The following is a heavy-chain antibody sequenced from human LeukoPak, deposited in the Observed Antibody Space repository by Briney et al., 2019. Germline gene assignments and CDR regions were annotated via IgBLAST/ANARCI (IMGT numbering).Heavy chain of an antibody. J-gene: IGHJ4*02. Sequence: GGSLRLSCAASGFTFSSYGMHWVRQAPGKGLEWEAVISYDGSNKYYADSVKGRFTISRDNSKNTLYLQMNSLRAEDTAVYYCAKVLSFYYGSGSPFDYWGQGTLVTVSS. CDR2: ISYDGSNK. CDR1: GFTFSSYG. V-gene: IGHV3-30*18. D-gene: IGHD3-10*01. CDR3: AKVLSFYYGSGSPFDY.